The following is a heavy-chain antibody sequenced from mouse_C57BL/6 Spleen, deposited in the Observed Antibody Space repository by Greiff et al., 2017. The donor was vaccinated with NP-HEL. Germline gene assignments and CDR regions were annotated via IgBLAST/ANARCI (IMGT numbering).Heavy chain of an antibody. J-gene: IGHJ2*01. V-gene: IGHV14-4*01. CDR2: IDPENGDT. CDR1: GFNIKDDY. Sequence: VQLQQSGAELVRPGASVKLSCTASGFNIKDDYMHWVQQRPEQGLAWIGWIDPENGDTEYASKFQGKATITADTSSNTAYLQLSSLTSEDTAVDYCTTYYDGSSYVRRDDWGQGTTLTVAS. D-gene: IGHD1-1*01. CDR3: TTYYDGSSYVRRDD.